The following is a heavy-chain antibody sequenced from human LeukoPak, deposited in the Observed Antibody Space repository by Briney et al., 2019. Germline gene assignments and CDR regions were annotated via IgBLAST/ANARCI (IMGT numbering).Heavy chain of an antibody. V-gene: IGHV1-18*01. CDR1: GYTFTNFA. D-gene: IGHD4-23*01. Sequence: GASVKVSCKASGYTFTNFAISWVRQAPGGGLEWMGWINTYNGHTDYAQRLQDRVTMTTDTSTSTAFMELRSLRSDDTAMYYCAREDLCGGNVYRCGGSDNWGQGTLVTVS. CDR3: AREDLCGGNVYRCGGSDN. CDR2: INTYNGHT. J-gene: IGHJ4*02.